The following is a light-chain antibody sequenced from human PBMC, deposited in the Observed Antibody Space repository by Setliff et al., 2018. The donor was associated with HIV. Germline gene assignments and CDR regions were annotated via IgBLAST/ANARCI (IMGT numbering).Light chain of an antibody. Sequence: QSVLTQPPSRSVTPGQKVTISRSGSVSNIGRNSVFWYQQPPGPAPKLLMYNTDQRPSGVPDRRSVSKSGTSASLAIPDLRSGYEAEYYCATSDDSLSAVVFGGGTKVTVL. CDR3: ATSDDSLSAVV. CDR1: VSNIGRNS. J-gene: IGLJ2*01. CDR2: NTD. V-gene: IGLV1-47*02.